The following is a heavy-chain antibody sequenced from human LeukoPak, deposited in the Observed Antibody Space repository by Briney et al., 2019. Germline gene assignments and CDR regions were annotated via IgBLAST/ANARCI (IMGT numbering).Heavy chain of an antibody. CDR2: IYYSGST. V-gene: IGHV4-30-4*07. CDR3: ARDGYGSGSYYKWYYYYMDV. CDR1: GGSISSGGYS. D-gene: IGHD3-10*01. J-gene: IGHJ6*03. Sequence: PSETLSLTCAVSGGSISSGGYSWSWIRQPPGKGLEWIGYIYYSGSTYYNPSLKSRVTISVDTSKNQFSLKLSSVTAADTAVYYCARDGYGSGSYYKWYYYYMDVWGKGTTVTISS.